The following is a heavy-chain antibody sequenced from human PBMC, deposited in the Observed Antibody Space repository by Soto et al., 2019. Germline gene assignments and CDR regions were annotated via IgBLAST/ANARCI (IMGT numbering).Heavy chain of an antibody. Sequence: EVQLVESGGGLVQPGGSLKLSCAASGFNFSGSAIHWVCQASGKGLEWVGRIRSRANNYATSSAASVKGRFKFSRDDSKNTANRQKNTLKTEDTAVYYGNRGKGPPIADYSDPGMVVWGQGTTVTVSS. D-gene: IGHD6-13*01. CDR1: GFNFSGSA. J-gene: IGHJ6*02. V-gene: IGHV3-73*02. CDR2: IRSRANNYAT. CDR3: NRGKGPPIADYSDPGMVV.